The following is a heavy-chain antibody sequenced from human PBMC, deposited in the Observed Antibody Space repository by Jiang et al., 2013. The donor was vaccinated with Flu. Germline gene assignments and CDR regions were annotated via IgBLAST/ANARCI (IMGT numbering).Heavy chain of an antibody. CDR3: ASFSGSFFYFDY. D-gene: IGHD1-26*01. J-gene: IGHJ4*02. V-gene: IGHV4-59*01. Sequence: QPPEKGLEWIGYIYYSGSTNYNPSLKSRVTISVDTSKNQFSLKLSSVTAADTAVYYCASFSGSFFYFDYWGQGTLVTVSS. CDR2: IYYSGST.